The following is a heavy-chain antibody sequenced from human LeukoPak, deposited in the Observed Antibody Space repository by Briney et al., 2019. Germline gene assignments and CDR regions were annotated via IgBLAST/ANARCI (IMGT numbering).Heavy chain of an antibody. V-gene: IGHV3-23*01. D-gene: IGHD6-13*01. CDR2: ITSGDST. Sequence: GGSLRLSCAASGFTFSSFAMIWVRQAPGKGLECVSVITSGDSTYYADSVKGRFIISRNNSKNTLYLQMNSLRAEDTAVYYCAKTRPLDSSSWSHGDYWGQGTLVTVSS. CDR3: AKTRPLDSSSWSHGDY. CDR1: GFTFSSFA. J-gene: IGHJ4*02.